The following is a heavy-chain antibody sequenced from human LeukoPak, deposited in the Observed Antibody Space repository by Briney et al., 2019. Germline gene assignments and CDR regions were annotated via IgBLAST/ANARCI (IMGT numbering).Heavy chain of an antibody. Sequence: ASVKVSCKASGYTFTGYYMHWVRQAPGQGLEWMGWINPNSGGTNYAQKFRGRVTMTRDTSISTAYMELSRLRSDDTAVYYCARDFLHTRQLDRLSDYWGQGTLVTVSS. J-gene: IGHJ4*02. CDR1: GYTFTGYY. V-gene: IGHV1-2*02. CDR2: INPNSGGT. CDR3: ARDFLHTRQLDRLSDY. D-gene: IGHD6-13*01.